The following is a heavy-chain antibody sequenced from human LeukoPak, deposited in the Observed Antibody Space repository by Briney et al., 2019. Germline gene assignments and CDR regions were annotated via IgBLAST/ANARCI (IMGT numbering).Heavy chain of an antibody. Sequence: SGTLSLTCAVYGGSFSGYYWSWIRQPPGKGLEWIGEINHSGSTNYNPSLKSRVTISVDTSKNQFSLKLSSVTAADTAVYYCARSVLYFSYYFDYWGQGTLVTVSS. D-gene: IGHD2-8*01. CDR3: ARSVLYFSYYFDY. V-gene: IGHV4-34*01. CDR1: GGSFSGYY. J-gene: IGHJ4*02. CDR2: INHSGST.